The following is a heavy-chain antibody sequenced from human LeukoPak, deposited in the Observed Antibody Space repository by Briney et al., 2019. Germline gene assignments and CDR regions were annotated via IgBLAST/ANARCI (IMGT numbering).Heavy chain of an antibody. CDR2: INPSGGST. J-gene: IGHJ4*02. D-gene: IGHD3-10*01. CDR3: ATTSYYYGSGPRALDY. CDR1: GYTFTSYY. V-gene: IGHV1-46*01. Sequence: ASVKVSCKASGYTFTSYYMHWVRQAPGQGLEWMGIINPSGGSTSYAQKFQGRVTMTRDTSTSTVYMELSSLRSEDTAVYYCATTSYYYGSGPRALDYSGQGTLVTVSS.